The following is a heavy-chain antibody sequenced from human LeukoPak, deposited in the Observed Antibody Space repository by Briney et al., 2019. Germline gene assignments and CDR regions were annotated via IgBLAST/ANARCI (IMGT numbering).Heavy chain of an antibody. Sequence: SETLSLTCTVSGYPISSGYYWGWIRQPPGQGLEWIGSIYHSGSTNYNPSLKSRVTISVDTSKNQFSLKLSSVTAADTAVYYCASYYCGGDCYSGPDAFDIWGQGTMVTVSS. J-gene: IGHJ3*02. CDR1: GYPISSGYY. V-gene: IGHV4-38-2*02. CDR2: IYHSGST. D-gene: IGHD2-21*02. CDR3: ASYYCGGDCYSGPDAFDI.